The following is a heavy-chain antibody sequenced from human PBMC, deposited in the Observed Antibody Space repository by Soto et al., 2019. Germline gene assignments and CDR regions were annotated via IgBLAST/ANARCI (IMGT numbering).Heavy chain of an antibody. Sequence: GGSLRLSCAASGFIFNRFGMHWVRQAPGKGLEWVATISYDGNNKYYRDTVKGRFTISRDNYQNTLYLQMNSLRPEDTAMYFCAKALDIPLRGVPPSDYWGQGT. CDR2: ISYDGNNK. CDR3: AKALDIPLRGVPPSDY. V-gene: IGHV3-30*18. J-gene: IGHJ4*02. CDR1: GFIFNRFG. D-gene: IGHD3-10*01.